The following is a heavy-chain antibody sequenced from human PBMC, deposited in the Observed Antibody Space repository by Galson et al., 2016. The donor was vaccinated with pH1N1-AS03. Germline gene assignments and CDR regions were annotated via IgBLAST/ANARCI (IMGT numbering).Heavy chain of an antibody. CDR3: ARGEEKSGWYSGFVY. D-gene: IGHD6-19*01. Sequence: SLRLSCAVSGFTFSDYYMSWFRQAPGEGLEWISYISSSGKTINYADSVKGRFIISRDNVKNSLLLQMNRLRAEDTAVYYCARGEEKSGWYSGFVYWGQGTLAIVSS. V-gene: IGHV3-11*01. J-gene: IGHJ4*02. CDR2: ISSSGKTI. CDR1: GFTFSDYY.